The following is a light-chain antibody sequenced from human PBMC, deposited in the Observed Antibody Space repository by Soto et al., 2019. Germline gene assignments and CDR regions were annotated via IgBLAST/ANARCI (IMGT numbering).Light chain of an antibody. J-gene: IGKJ1*01. CDR3: QQYLRSPRT. V-gene: IGKV3-20*01. CDR2: GAS. CDR1: QSVSSNY. Sequence: EIVLTQSPGTLSLSPGERATLSCRASQSVSSNYLAWYQQKPGQAPRLLIYGASSRATGIPDRFSGSASGTDFTLTIGRLEPEDFAVYYCQQYLRSPRTFGQGTKVDIK.